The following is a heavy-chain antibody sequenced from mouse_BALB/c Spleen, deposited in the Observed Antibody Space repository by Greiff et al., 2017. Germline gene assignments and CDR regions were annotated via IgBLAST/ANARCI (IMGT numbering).Heavy chain of an antibody. CDR3: ARHGGGNRFAY. CDR1: GFTFSSYA. J-gene: IGHJ3*01. Sequence: EVLLVESGGGLVKPGGSLKLSCAASGFTFSSYAMSWVRQTPEKRLEWVATISSGGSYTYYPDSVKGRFTISRDNAKNTLYLQMSSLRSEDTAMYYCARHGGGNRFAYWGQGTLVTVSA. D-gene: IGHD2-1*01. CDR2: ISSGGSYT. V-gene: IGHV5-9-3*01.